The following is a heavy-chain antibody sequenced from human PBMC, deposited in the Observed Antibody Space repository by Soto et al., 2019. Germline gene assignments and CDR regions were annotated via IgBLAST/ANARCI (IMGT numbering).Heavy chain of an antibody. V-gene: IGHV4-30-2*01. D-gene: IGHD1-26*01. CDR1: GGSISSRGFS. Sequence: SETLSLTCAVSGGSISSRGFSWNRFRQPPGKGLEWIGYISHSGSTYYNPSLKSRVTISVDKSKDQFSLKLSSVTAADTAVYHCARGGGYTLAFWGQGTPVTVSS. CDR2: ISHSGST. J-gene: IGHJ4*02. CDR3: ARGGGYTLAF.